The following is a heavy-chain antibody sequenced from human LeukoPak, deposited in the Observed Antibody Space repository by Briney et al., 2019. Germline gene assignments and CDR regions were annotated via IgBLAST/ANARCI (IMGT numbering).Heavy chain of an antibody. CDR3: SRALEI. CDR2: FSPSGGNT. Sequence: PGGSLRLSCAASGFTFSSYAMSWVRQAPGKGLEWVSTFSPSGGNTYFADSVKGRFTISRDNAKNSLYLQMNSLRVEDTAVYYCSRALEIWGQGTLVTVSS. CDR1: GFTFSSYA. J-gene: IGHJ4*02. V-gene: IGHV3-21*01.